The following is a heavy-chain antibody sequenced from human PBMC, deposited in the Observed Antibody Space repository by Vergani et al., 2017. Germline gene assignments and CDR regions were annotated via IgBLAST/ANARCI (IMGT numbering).Heavy chain of an antibody. CDR1: GYTFTGYY. Sequence: QVQLVQSGAEVKKPGASVTVSCKASGYTFTGYYMHWVRQAPGQGLEWMGWINPNSGGTNYAQKFQGRVTMTRYTSISTAYMELSRLRSDDTAVYYCARAALRLGELSLYGYWGQGTLVTVSS. CDR3: ARAALRLGELSLYGY. D-gene: IGHD3-16*02. J-gene: IGHJ4*02. CDR2: INPNSGGT. V-gene: IGHV1-2*02.